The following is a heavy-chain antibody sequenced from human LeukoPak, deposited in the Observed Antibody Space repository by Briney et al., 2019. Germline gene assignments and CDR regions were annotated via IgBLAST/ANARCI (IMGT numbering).Heavy chain of an antibody. Sequence: SETLSLTCAVYGGSFSGFYWSWIRQPPGKGLEWIGEINHRGSTNYNPSLKSRVTISVDTSKNQFSLKLSPVTAADTAVYYCARGGGDPYYMDVWDNGTTVTVSS. J-gene: IGHJ6*03. CDR3: ARGGGDPYYMDV. CDR2: INHRGST. CDR1: GGSFSGFY. D-gene: IGHD2-21*02. V-gene: IGHV4-34*01.